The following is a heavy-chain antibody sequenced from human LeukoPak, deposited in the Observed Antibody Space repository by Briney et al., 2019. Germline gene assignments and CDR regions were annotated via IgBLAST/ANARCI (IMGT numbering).Heavy chain of an antibody. CDR3: ARHGGGNSWPFQH. Sequence: PGGSLRLSCAASGFTFSSYSMNWVRQAPGKGLEWVSSISSSSSYIYYADSVKGRFTISRDNAKNSLYLQMNSLKASDTAMYYCARHGGGNSWPFQHWGQGTLVTVSS. CDR2: ISSSSSYI. V-gene: IGHV3-21*04. CDR1: GFTFSSYS. J-gene: IGHJ1*01. D-gene: IGHD6-13*01.